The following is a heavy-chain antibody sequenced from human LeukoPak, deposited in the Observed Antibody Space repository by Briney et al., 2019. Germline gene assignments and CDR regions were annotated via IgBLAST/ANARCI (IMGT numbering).Heavy chain of an antibody. V-gene: IGHV4-59*01. J-gene: IGHJ5*02. CDR2: MFDSGST. D-gene: IGHD3-3*01. Sequence: SETLSLTCTVSGGYISSYYWSWIRQPAGEGLEWIGYMFDSGSTTYNPFLKSPVPIPVETPKNQFFLKLSSETAADTAVYYCARSAPVDYDFWSSFRANWFDPWGQGNLVTVSS. CDR1: GGYISSYY. CDR3: ARSAPVDYDFWSSFRANWFDP.